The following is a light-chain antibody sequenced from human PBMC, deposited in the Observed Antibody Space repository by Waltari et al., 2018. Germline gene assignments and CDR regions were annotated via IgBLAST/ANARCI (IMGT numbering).Light chain of an antibody. CDR1: ALQKKY. V-gene: IGLV3-10*01. J-gene: IGLJ2*01. Sequence: SYELTPPPSVSVSPGQTARITCSGDALQKKYAYWYQQKSGQAPVQVIYEDVKRPSGIPERFSGSSSGTMVTLTISGAQVEDEADYYCYSTDSSGNVQVFGGGTKLTVL. CDR2: EDV. CDR3: YSTDSSGNVQV.